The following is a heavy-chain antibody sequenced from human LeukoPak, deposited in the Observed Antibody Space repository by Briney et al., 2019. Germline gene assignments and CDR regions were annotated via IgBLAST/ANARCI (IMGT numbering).Heavy chain of an antibody. D-gene: IGHD3-22*01. CDR3: ARNDSSGYSEY. J-gene: IGHJ4*02. Sequence: ASVKVSCKASGYIFTTYGISWVRQAPGQGLEWMGWISVYNDYTTYAQTFQGRVTMTTDTSTSTAYRELRNLRSDDTAVYYCARNDSSGYSEYWGQGTLVTVS. V-gene: IGHV1-18*01. CDR2: ISVYNDYT. CDR1: GYIFTTYG.